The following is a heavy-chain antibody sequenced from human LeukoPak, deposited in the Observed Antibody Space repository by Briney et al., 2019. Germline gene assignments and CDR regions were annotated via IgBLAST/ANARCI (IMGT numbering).Heavy chain of an antibody. CDR2: ISSSSSYI. Sequence: PGGSLRLSCAASGFTFSSYSMNWVRQAPGKGLEWVSSISSSSSYIYYADSVKGRFTISRDNAKNSLYLQMNSLRAEDTAVYYCARELRQQLVRWFDPWGQGTLDTVSS. CDR1: GFTFSSYS. J-gene: IGHJ5*02. V-gene: IGHV3-21*01. D-gene: IGHD6-13*01. CDR3: ARELRQQLVRWFDP.